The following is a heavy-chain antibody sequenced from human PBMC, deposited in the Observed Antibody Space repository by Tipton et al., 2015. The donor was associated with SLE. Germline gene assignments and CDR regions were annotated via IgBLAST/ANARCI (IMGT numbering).Heavy chain of an antibody. D-gene: IGHD2-15*01. CDR3: ARDEGLVGTAGAFDV. CDR2: IYSGGST. Sequence: SLRLSCPASGVTVSSNYMSWVRQAPGKGLEWVSVIYSGGSTYYADSVKGRFTISRDNSKNTLYLQMNSLRAEDTAVYYCARDEGLVGTAGAFDVWGHGTVVTVSS. J-gene: IGHJ3*01. V-gene: IGHV3-53*05. CDR1: GVTVSSNY.